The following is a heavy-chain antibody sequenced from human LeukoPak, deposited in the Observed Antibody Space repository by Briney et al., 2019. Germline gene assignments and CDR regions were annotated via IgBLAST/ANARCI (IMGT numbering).Heavy chain of an antibody. D-gene: IGHD3-3*01. J-gene: IGHJ4*02. CDR2: IYYRGST. V-gene: IGHV4-59*01. CDR3: ARMYYDFWSVPSMFDY. Sequence: SETLSLTCTVSGDSISRYYWSWIRQPPGKGLEWVGYIYYRGSTNYNPSLKSRVTISGDTSKNQFSLKLNCVTAADTAIYYCARMYYDFWSVPSMFDYWGQGTLVTVSS. CDR1: GDSISRYY.